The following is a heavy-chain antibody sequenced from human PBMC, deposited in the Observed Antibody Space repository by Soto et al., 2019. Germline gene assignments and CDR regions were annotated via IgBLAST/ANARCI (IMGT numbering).Heavy chain of an antibody. Sequence: PVKVSCKASGGTFRSYAISWVRQAPGQGLEWMGGIIPIFGTANYAQKFQGRVTINADESTSTAYMELSSRRTEDTAVYYCVIGPYVDYWGQGTLVTVSS. CDR3: VIGPYVDY. D-gene: IGHD1-26*01. CDR2: IIPIFGTA. CDR1: GGTFRSYA. J-gene: IGHJ4*02. V-gene: IGHV1-69*13.